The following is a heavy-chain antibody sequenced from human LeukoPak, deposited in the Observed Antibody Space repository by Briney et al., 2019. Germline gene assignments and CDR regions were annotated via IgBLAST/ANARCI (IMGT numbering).Heavy chain of an antibody. CDR1: GFTFSSYA. V-gene: IGHV3-23*01. D-gene: IGHD6-19*01. CDR2: ISGSGGST. CDR3: VGSGWYGYFDY. Sequence: GGSLRLSCAASGFTFSSYAMSWVRQAPGKGLEWVSAISGSGGSTYYADSVKGRFTISRDNSKNTLYLQMNSLRAEDTAVYYCVGSGWYGYFDYWGQGTLVTVSS. J-gene: IGHJ4*02.